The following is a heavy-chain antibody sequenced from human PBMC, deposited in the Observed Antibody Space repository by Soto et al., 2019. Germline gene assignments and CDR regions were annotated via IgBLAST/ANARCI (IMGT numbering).Heavy chain of an antibody. J-gene: IGHJ3*02. D-gene: IGHD3-10*01. V-gene: IGHV1-46*03. CDR1: GYTFTSYY. CDR3: ARAGGSGSQVYAFDI. Sequence: QVQLVQSGAEVKKPGASVKVSCKASGYTFTSYYMHWVRQAPGQGLEWMGIINPSGGSTSYAQKFQGRVTMTRDTSTSTVYMEPSSLRSEDTAVYYCARAGGSGSQVYAFDIWGQGTMVTVSS. CDR2: INPSGGST.